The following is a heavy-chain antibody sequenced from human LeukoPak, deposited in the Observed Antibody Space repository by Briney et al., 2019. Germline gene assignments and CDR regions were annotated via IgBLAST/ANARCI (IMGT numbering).Heavy chain of an antibody. Sequence: EGSLRLSCAASGFTFSTYTMNWVRQAPGKGLEWVSSITSSSRYIFYADSLKGRFTISRDNSKNTLYLQMNSLRAEDTAVYYCASRGGTTPYYYYGMDGWGQGTTVTVSS. J-gene: IGHJ6*02. CDR3: ASRGGTTPYYYYGMDG. V-gene: IGHV3-21*01. CDR2: ITSSSRYI. CDR1: GFTFSTYT. D-gene: IGHD1-7*01.